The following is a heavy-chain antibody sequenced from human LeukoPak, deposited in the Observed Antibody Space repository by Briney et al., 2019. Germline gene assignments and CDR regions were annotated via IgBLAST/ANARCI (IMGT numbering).Heavy chain of an antibody. Sequence: SETLSLTCTVSGGSISSSSYYWGWIRQPPGKGLEWIGSVYSGASYYIPSLKSRVTISIDTSKNHFSLNLASVTAADTAVYYCARGAPPQNWGQGALVTVSS. V-gene: IGHV4-39*07. J-gene: IGHJ4*02. CDR3: ARGAPPQN. CDR1: GGSISSSSYY. CDR2: VYSGAS.